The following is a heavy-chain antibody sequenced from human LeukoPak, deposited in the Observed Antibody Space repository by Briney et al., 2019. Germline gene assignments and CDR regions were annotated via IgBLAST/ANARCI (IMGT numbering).Heavy chain of an antibody. V-gene: IGHV4-61*02. CDR1: GGSISSGSYY. J-gene: IGHJ2*01. CDR3: ARGAHWYFDL. Sequence: SQTLSLTCTVSGGSISSGSYYWSWIRQPAGKGLEWIGRIYTSGSTNYNPSLKSRVTMSVDTSKNQFSLKVSSVTAADTAVYYCARGAHWYFDLWGRGTLVTVSS. CDR2: IYTSGST.